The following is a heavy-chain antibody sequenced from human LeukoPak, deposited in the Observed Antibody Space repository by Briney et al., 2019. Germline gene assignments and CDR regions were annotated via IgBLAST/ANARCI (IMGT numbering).Heavy chain of an antibody. CDR3: ARADYDILTGYYIDY. CDR2: IYYSGST. V-gene: IGHV4-59*01. J-gene: IGHJ4*02. D-gene: IGHD3-9*01. Sequence: SETLSLTCTVYGGSISSYYWSWIRQPPGKGLEWIGYIYYSGSTNYNPSLKSRVTISVDTSKNQFSLKLSSVTAADTAVYYCARADYDILTGYYIDYWGQGTLVTVSS. CDR1: GGSISSYY.